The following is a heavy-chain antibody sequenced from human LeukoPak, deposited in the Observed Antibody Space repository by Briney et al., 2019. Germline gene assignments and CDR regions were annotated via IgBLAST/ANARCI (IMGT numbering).Heavy chain of an antibody. V-gene: IGHV3-23*01. Sequence: GGSLRLSCAASGFTFSSYAMSWVRQAPGKGLEWVSAISGSGGSTYYADSVKGRFTISRDNSKNTLYLQMNSLKTEDTAVYYCTRLQSDAFDIWGQGTMVTVFS. CDR1: GFTFSSYA. CDR3: TRLQSDAFDI. J-gene: IGHJ3*02. CDR2: ISGSGGST.